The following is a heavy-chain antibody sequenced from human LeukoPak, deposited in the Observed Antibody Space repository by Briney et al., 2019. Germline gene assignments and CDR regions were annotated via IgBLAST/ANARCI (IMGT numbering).Heavy chain of an antibody. Sequence: SETLSLTCAVYGGSFSGYYWSWIRQPPGKGLEWIGEINHSGSSNYNPSLKSRVTISVDTSKNQFSLKLRSVTAADTAVYYCARVVQSTDSSGFYLPEYFQHWGQGTLVTVSS. CDR2: INHSGSS. CDR1: GGSFSGYY. CDR3: ARVVQSTDSSGFYLPEYFQH. V-gene: IGHV4-34*01. D-gene: IGHD3-22*01. J-gene: IGHJ1*01.